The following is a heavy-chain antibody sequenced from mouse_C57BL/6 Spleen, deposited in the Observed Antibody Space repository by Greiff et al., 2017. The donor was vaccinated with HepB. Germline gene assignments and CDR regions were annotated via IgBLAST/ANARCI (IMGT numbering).Heavy chain of an antibody. Sequence: QVQLQQPGAELVKPGASVKLSCKASGYTFTSYWMQWVKQRPGQGLEWIGEIDPSDSYTNYNQKFKGKATLTVDTSSSTAYMLISCLTSEDSAVYYCTRYYYGSSYYFDYWGQGTTLTVSS. D-gene: IGHD1-1*01. V-gene: IGHV1-50*01. CDR1: GYTFTSYW. J-gene: IGHJ2*01. CDR2: IDPSDSYT. CDR3: TRYYYGSSYYFDY.